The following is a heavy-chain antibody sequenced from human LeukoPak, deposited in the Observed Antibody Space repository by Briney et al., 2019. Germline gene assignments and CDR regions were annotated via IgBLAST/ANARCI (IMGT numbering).Heavy chain of an antibody. D-gene: IGHD6-13*01. CDR1: GGSISSYY. V-gene: IGHV4-34*01. CDR3: ARGMIAASELGLA. J-gene: IGHJ5*02. Sequence: SETLSLTCTVSGGSISSYYRSWIRQPPGKGLEWIGEINHSGITRYNPSLKSRVTISVDTSKNQFSLNLNSVTAADTAVYYCARGMIAASELGLAWGQGILVTVSS. CDR2: INHSGIT.